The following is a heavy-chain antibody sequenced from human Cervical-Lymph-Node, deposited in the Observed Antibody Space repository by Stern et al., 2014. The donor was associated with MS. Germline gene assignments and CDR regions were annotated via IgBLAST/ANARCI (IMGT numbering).Heavy chain of an antibody. Sequence: QVQLQQWGAGLLKPSETLSLTCAVYGGSFSGYYWSWIRQPPGKGLEWIGEINHSGSTNYNPSLKSRVTISVDTSKNQFSLKLSSVTAADTAVYYCARGHVYSSGWFYWYFDLWGRGTLVTVSS. J-gene: IGHJ2*01. CDR2: INHSGST. D-gene: IGHD6-19*01. CDR3: ARGHVYSSGWFYWYFDL. V-gene: IGHV4-34*01. CDR1: GGSFSGYY.